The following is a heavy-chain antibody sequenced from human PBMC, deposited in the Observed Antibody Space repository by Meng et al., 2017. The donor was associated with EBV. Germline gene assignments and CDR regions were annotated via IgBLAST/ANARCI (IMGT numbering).Heavy chain of an antibody. Sequence: QGQLVDSEAEVKKLGYSWMDSSKSFGCYFSSYAICWLRQAPGQGLEWMGGISPIFGTANDAQKFQGRVTMTADKSTSTAYMELSSLRSEDTAVYYCARAEIAAAGRLDYWGQGTLVTVSS. D-gene: IGHD6-13*01. CDR2: ISPIFGTA. V-gene: IGHV1-69*14. CDR1: GCYFSSYA. CDR3: ARAEIAAAGRLDY. J-gene: IGHJ4*02.